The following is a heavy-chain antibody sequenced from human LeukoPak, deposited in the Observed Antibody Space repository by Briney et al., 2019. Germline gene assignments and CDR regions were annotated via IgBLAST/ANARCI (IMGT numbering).Heavy chain of an antibody. CDR3: ARDPRNEGFDP. J-gene: IGHJ5*02. V-gene: IGHV3-74*01. CDR1: GFTLSYYW. CDR2: INGDGSST. D-gene: IGHD1-1*01. Sequence: PGGSLRLSCAASGFTLSYYWMHWVRQGPGKGLVWVSTINGDGSSTNYADSVKGRFTISRDNAKNTLYLEMNSLRVEDTAVYYCARDPRNEGFDPWGQGTLVTVSS.